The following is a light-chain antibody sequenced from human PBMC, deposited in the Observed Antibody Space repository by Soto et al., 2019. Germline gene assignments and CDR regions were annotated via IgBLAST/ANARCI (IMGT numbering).Light chain of an antibody. CDR1: QSFSRW. CDR2: QAS. CDR3: HQYFRSPIT. Sequence: DIQMTQSPSALSASVGDRVTISCRASQSFSRWLAWYQQKPGKAPKLLISQASVLQSGVPSRFSGSGSGTEFTLTVSGLQAEDVAIYYCHQYFRSPITFGGGTKWIS. J-gene: IGKJ4*01. V-gene: IGKV1-5*03.